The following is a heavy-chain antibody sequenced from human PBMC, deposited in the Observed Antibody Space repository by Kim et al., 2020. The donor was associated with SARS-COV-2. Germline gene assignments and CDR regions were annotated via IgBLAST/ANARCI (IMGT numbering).Heavy chain of an antibody. CDR3: VHAIDSSGYYPFDY. V-gene: IGHV2-5*01. D-gene: IGHD3-22*01. J-gene: IGHJ4*02. Sequence: YSPSLKSRLTITKDTSKSQVVLTMTNMAPVDTATYYCVHAIDSSGYYPFDYWGQGTLVTVSS.